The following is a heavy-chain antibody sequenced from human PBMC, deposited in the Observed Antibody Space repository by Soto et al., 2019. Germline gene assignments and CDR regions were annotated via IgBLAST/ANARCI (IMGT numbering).Heavy chain of an antibody. CDR3: ARGATSGSLDY. V-gene: IGHV3-74*01. D-gene: IGHD6-13*01. Sequence: EVQLVESGGGLIKPGGSLRLSCAASGFTFSSYWMHWVRQAPGKGLVWVSRINSDGSSTSYADSVKGRFTISRDNAKNTLYLQMNSLRSEDTAVYYCARGATSGSLDYWGQGTLVTVSS. CDR1: GFTFSSYW. J-gene: IGHJ4*02. CDR2: INSDGSST.